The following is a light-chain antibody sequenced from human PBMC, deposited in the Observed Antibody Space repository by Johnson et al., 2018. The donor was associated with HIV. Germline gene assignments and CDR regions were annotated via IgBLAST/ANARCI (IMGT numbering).Light chain of an antibody. CDR2: ESN. CDR3: GAWDSSLRVYV. J-gene: IGLJ1*01. V-gene: IGLV1-51*02. Sequence: QSVLTQPPSVSAAPGQNVTISCSGSSSNIGNNYVSWYQQLPGTAPKVLIYESNKRPSGIPDRFSGSKSDTSATLGITGLQTGDEADYYCGAWDSSLRVYVFGTGTKVTVL. CDR1: SSNIGNNY.